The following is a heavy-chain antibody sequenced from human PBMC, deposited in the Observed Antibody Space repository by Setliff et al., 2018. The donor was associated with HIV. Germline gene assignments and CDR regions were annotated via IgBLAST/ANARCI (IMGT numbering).Heavy chain of an antibody. D-gene: IGHD4-17*01. CDR3: ARGGFTGVTTHFQH. J-gene: IGHJ1*01. CDR1: SGSFSGYY. Sequence: PSETLSLTCAVYSGSFSGYYWSWIRQPPGKGLEWIGEINHSGSTKYNPSLKSRVTISVDTSKNQFSLKLTSVTAADTAVYYCARGGFTGVTTHFQHWGRGTLVTVSS. V-gene: IGHV4-34*01. CDR2: INHSGST.